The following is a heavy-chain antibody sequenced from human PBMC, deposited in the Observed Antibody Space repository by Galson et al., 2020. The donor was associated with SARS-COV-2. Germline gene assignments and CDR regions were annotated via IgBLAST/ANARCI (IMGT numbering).Heavy chain of an antibody. J-gene: IGHJ4*02. D-gene: IGHD6-19*01. V-gene: IGHV4-4*02. CDR1: GDSISNSNW. Sequence: SETLSLTCAVSGDSISNSNWWSWVRQPPGKGLEWIGEIYYSGSTNYNPSLKSRVTISVDKSKNHFSLNLTSVTAADTAVYYCARVEVGGWYDDSLHTPIQYYFDYWGQGTLVTVSS. CDR3: ARVEVGGWYDDSLHTPIQYYFDY. CDR2: IYYSGST.